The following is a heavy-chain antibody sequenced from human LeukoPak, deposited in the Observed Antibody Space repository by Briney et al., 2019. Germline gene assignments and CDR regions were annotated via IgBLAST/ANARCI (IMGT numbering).Heavy chain of an antibody. CDR2: IIPIFGTA. Sequence: SVKVSCKASGGTFSSYAISWVRQAPGQGLEWMGGIIPIFGTANYAQKFQGRVTITADESTSTAYMELSSLRSEDTAVYYCAREGWNCYGSGRDYYYGMDVWGQGTTVTVSS. CDR1: GGTFSSYA. CDR3: AREGWNCYGSGRDYYYGMDV. D-gene: IGHD3-10*01. J-gene: IGHJ6*02. V-gene: IGHV1-69*13.